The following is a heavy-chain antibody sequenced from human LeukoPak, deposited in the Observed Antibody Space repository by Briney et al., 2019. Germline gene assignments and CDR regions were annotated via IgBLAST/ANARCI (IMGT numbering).Heavy chain of an antibody. CDR3: ARTGGYSSIYYYYYMDV. V-gene: IGHV4-4*09. CDR1: GGSISSYY. Sequence: SETLSLTCTVSGGSISSYYWSWIRQPPGKGLEWIGYIYTSGSTNNNPSLKSRVTISVYTSKNHFSLKLSSVAAADTAVYYCARTGGYSSIYYYYYMDVWGKGTTVTVSS. CDR2: IYTSGST. J-gene: IGHJ6*03. D-gene: IGHD5-18*01.